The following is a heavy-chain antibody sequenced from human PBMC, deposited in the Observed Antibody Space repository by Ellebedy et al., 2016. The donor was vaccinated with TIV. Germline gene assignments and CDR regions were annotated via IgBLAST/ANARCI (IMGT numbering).Heavy chain of an antibody. J-gene: IGHJ6*02. D-gene: IGHD4-17*01. CDR3: AKDKVFGDSRWEIDV. Sequence: GESLKISCAASGFSFNSYAMSWVRQAPGKGLEWVSTISNTGGRTYYADSVEGRFIITRDNSKKTLYLQMNSLRAEDTAVYYCAKDKVFGDSRWEIDVWGQGTTVTVSS. CDR1: GFSFNSYA. V-gene: IGHV3-23*01. CDR2: ISNTGGRT.